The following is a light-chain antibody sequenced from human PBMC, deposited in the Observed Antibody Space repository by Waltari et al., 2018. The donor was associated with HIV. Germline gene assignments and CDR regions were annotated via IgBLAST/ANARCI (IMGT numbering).Light chain of an antibody. CDR3: QQSYNSPIT. V-gene: IGKV1-39*01. CDR2: AAF. Sequence: DIEMTQSPSSLSASVGDRVTITCRASQGISRYLNWYQQKPGKAPKLLIFAAFDLRSGVPSRFSGSGSGTDFTLTISSLQPEDFATYYCQQSYNSPITFGQGTRLDIK. CDR1: QGISRY. J-gene: IGKJ5*01.